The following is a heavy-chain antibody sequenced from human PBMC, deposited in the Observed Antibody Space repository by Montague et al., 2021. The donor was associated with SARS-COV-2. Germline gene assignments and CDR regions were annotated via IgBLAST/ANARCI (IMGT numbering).Heavy chain of an antibody. V-gene: IGHV4-34*01. J-gene: IGHJ3*01. D-gene: IGHD2-21*02. CDR2: INHSGTT. Sequence: SETLSLTCAVYGGSFSGYYWTWIRQSPGKGLEWIAEINHSGTTNYNFNPSLRSRVTISVDTSKSQFSLKLSSVTAADTAVYYCARRVLCGADCYPRGFFDLWGEGTMVTVSS. CDR3: ARRVLCGADCYPRGFFDL. CDR1: GGSFSGYY.